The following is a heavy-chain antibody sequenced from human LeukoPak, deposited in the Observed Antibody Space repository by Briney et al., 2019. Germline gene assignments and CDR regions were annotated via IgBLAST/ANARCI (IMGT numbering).Heavy chain of an antibody. J-gene: IGHJ4*02. V-gene: IGHV1-3*01. CDR1: GYTFTSYA. CDR3: AREGYYYGSGSYYPLNY. Sequence: ASVKVSCKASGYTFTSYAMHWVRQAPGQRLEWMGWINAGNGNTKYSQKFQGRVTITRDTSVSTAYMELSSLRSEDTAVYYCAREGYYYGSGSYYPLNYWGQGTLVTVSS. D-gene: IGHD3-10*01. CDR2: INAGNGNT.